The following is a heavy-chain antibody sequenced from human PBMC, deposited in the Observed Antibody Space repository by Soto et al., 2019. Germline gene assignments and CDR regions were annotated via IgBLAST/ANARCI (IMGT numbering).Heavy chain of an antibody. CDR2: ISDSGGST. J-gene: IGHJ2*01. D-gene: IGHD5-12*01. CDR1: GFTFSNYA. V-gene: IGHV3-23*01. Sequence: EVQLLESGGGLVQPGGSLRLSCAASGFTFSNYAMSWVRQAPGKGLEWVSGISDSGGSTYYADSVKGRFTISRDNSKNTLYLQMNSLTAEDTAVDYCAKLVAAYWYFDLWGRGTLVTVSS. CDR3: AKLVAAYWYFDL.